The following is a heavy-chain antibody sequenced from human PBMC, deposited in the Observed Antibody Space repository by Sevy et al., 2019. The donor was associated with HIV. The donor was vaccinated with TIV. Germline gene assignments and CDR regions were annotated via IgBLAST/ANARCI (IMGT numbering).Heavy chain of an antibody. D-gene: IGHD6-13*01. J-gene: IGHJ4*02. CDR2: INPNSGAT. CDR1: GYTFTGNY. Sequence: ASVKVSCKASGYTFTGNYIHWVRQAPGQGLEWMGWINPNSGATNYAQKFRGRVTMTRDTSISTAYMEINSLTSGETALYYCARDKFSGFRSSWCFDCWGQGTLVTVS. CDR3: ARDKFSGFRSSWCFDC. V-gene: IGHV1-2*02.